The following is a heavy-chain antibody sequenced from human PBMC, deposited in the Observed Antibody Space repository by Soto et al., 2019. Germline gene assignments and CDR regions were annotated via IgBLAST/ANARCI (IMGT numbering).Heavy chain of an antibody. Sequence: PGGSLRLSCAASGFTFDDYAMHWVRQAPGKGLEWVSGISWNSGSIGYADSVKGRFTISRDNAKNSLYLQMNSLRAEDTAFYYCSKDYGHPNSFDPSGQGTLVTLSS. J-gene: IGHJ5*02. CDR1: GFTFDDYA. V-gene: IGHV3-9*01. CDR3: SKDYGHPNSFDP. CDR2: ISWNSGSI. D-gene: IGHD4-17*01.